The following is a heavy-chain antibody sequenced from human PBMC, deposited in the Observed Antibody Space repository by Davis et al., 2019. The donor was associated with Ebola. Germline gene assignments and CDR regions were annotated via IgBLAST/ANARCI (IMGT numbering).Heavy chain of an antibody. V-gene: IGHV3-48*04. Sequence: GGSLRLSCAASGFTLNPYTMNWVRQAPGKGLEWVSHISGSGSSIHYTDSVEGRFTISRDNAKNSLYLQMHSLRVEDTAVYFCARVYKTGTWYYDYWGQGALVTVSS. CDR3: ARVYKTGTWYYDY. J-gene: IGHJ4*02. CDR1: GFTLNPYT. CDR2: ISGSGSSI. D-gene: IGHD1-14*01.